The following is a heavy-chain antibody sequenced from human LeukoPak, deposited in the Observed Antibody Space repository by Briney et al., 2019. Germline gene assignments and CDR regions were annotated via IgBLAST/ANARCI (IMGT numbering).Heavy chain of an antibody. V-gene: IGHV4-39*01. CDR1: GGSISGSSYY. D-gene: IGHD5-18*01. CDR2: VYYSGST. J-gene: IGHJ4*02. Sequence: PSETLSLTCTVSGGSISGSSYYWGWIRQPPGKELEWIGSVYYSGSTYYNASLKSRLTISVDTSKNQFSLKLSSVTAADTAVYYCARLAGYSYGYGDYWGQGTLVTVSS. CDR3: ARLAGYSYGYGDY.